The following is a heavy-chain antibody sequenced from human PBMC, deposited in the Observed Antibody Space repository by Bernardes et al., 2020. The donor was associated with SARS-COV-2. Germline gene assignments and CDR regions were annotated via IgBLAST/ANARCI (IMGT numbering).Heavy chain of an antibody. Sequence: GGAPRLPFAASGFTPRSYLMHLVRQAPGKGPVWVSRIKIDGSNTIYADSEKGRFTISRDSSKNTVYLQMDSLRGEDTAVYFCARKTGHDYGMDVWGQGTTVTVSS. V-gene: IGHV3-74*01. CDR3: ARKTGHDYGMDV. CDR2: IKIDGSNT. CDR1: GFTPRSYL. J-gene: IGHJ6*02. D-gene: IGHD3-10*01.